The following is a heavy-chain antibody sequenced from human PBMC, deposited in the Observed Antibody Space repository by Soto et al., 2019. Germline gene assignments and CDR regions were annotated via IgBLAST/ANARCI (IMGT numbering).Heavy chain of an antibody. CDR2: INQDGRDT. CDR1: GLAFRSFL. V-gene: IGHV3-7*01. CDR3: ATYHDDEWESYRHRY. D-gene: IGHD3-16*02. J-gene: IGHJ4*02. Sequence: EVQLVESGGGLVRPGGSLRLSCAASGLAFRSFLMSWVRQAPGGGLEWVANINQDGRDTYYSDSVRDRFTISRDNAANSLFLHMNSLGVEDTAVHYCATYHDDEWESYRHRYWGQGTLVTVSS.